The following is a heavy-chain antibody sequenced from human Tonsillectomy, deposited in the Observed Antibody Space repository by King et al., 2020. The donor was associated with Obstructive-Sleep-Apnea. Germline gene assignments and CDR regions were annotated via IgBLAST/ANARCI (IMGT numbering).Heavy chain of an antibody. D-gene: IGHD1-26*01. CDR1: GDTFTTYY. Sequence: VQLVESGAEVKKTGTSVRVSCKASGDTFTTYYIHWVRQSPGHGLEWMGQIHPNTGSTNYAKKFRDRITMSRDTSTGTLYLELYGLRSDDTAFYFCARDSSYYGPDYWGQGTLVTVSS. CDR2: IHPNTGST. J-gene: IGHJ4*02. CDR3: ARDSSYYGPDY. V-gene: IGHV1-46*01.